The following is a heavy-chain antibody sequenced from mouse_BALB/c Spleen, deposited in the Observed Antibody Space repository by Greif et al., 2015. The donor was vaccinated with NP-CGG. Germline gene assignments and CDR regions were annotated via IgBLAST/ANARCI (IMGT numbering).Heavy chain of an antibody. D-gene: IGHD1-1*01. CDR1: GYTFTSYW. J-gene: IGHJ4*01. Sequence: QVHVKQSGAELAKPGASVKMSCKASGYTFTSYWMHWVKQRPGQGLVWIGYINPSTGYTEYNQKFKDKATLTADKSSSTAYMQLSSLTSEDSAVYYCASSYYYSSSYYAMDYWGQGTSVTVSS. V-gene: IGHV1-7*01. CDR2: INPSTGYT. CDR3: ASSYYYSSSYYAMDY.